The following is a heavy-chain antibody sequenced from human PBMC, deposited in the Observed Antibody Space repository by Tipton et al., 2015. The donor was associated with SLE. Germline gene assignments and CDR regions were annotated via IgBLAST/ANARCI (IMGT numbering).Heavy chain of an antibody. Sequence: TLSLTCAVSGYSISSGHYWGWIRQPPGKGLEWIGSLYATGGSDYNPSLKSRLTMSLDTLKNQFSLSLSSVTAADSAIYYCARHDFDDNGYYLHYFEYWGQGTLVTVST. CDR3: ARHDFDDNGYYLHYFEY. V-gene: IGHV4-38-2*01. CDR2: LYATGGS. D-gene: IGHD3-22*01. CDR1: GYSISSGHY. J-gene: IGHJ4*02.